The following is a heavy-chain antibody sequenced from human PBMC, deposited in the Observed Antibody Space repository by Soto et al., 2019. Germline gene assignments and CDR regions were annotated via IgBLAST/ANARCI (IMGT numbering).Heavy chain of an antibody. CDR2: ISWNSGSI. J-gene: IGHJ6*02. CDR1: GFTFDDYA. V-gene: IGHV3-9*01. CDR3: AKDRAAAGNYYYYGMDV. D-gene: IGHD6-13*01. Sequence: GGSLRLSCAASGFTFDDYAMHWVRQAPGKGLEWVSGISWNSGSIGYADSVKGRFTISRDNAKTSLYLQMNSLRAEDTALYYCAKDRAAAGNYYYYGMDVWGQGTTVTVSS.